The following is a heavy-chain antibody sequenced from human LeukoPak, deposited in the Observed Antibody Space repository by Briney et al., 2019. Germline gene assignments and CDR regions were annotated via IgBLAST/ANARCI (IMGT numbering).Heavy chain of an antibody. J-gene: IGHJ4*02. Sequence: PSETLPLTCAVYGGSFSGYYWSWIRQPPGKGLEWIGEINHSGSTNYNPSLKSRVTISVDTSKNQFSLKLSSVTAADTAVYYCARDGYCSGGSCQRFDYWGQGTLVTVSS. CDR1: GGSFSGYY. CDR2: INHSGST. D-gene: IGHD2-15*01. V-gene: IGHV4-34*01. CDR3: ARDGYCSGGSCQRFDY.